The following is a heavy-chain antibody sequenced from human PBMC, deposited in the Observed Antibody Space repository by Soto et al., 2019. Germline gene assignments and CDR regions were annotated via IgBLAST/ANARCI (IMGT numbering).Heavy chain of an antibody. CDR1: GFSFTSYW. CDR3: ARLMRTASYGMDV. D-gene: IGHD6-25*01. CDR2: IYPGDSDT. J-gene: IGHJ6*02. V-gene: IGHV5-51*01. Sequence: GESLKISCEGSGFSFTSYWIAWVRQVPGKGLEWMGIIYPGDSDTRYSPSFQGQVTISADKSISTAYLQWSSLKASDTAMYYCARLMRTASYGMDVWGQGTTVTVSS.